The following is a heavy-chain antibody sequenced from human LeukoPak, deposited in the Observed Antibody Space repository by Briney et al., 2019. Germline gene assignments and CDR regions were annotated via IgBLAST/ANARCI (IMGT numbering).Heavy chain of an antibody. Sequence: PGRSLRLSRAASGFTFSSYGMHWVRQAPGKGLEWVAVIWYDGSNKYYADSVKGRFTISRDNSKNTLYLQMNSLRAEDTAVYYCAKSLGYYDSSGYHYMDVWGKGTTVTVSS. CDR2: IWYDGSNK. CDR1: GFTFSSYG. CDR3: AKSLGYYDSSGYHYMDV. J-gene: IGHJ6*03. D-gene: IGHD3-22*01. V-gene: IGHV3-33*06.